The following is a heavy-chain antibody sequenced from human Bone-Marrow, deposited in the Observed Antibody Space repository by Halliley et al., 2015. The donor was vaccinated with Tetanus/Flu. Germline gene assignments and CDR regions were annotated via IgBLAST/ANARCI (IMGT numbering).Heavy chain of an antibody. CDR2: VYHPGRT. CDR3: ARDDTVGTLDF. V-gene: IGHV4-59*01. Sequence: LEWIGYVYHPGRTDYNPSLKSRVTISLDTSKRQFSLKLNSVTAADAAVYYCARDDTVGTLDFWGRGTLVTVSS. J-gene: IGHJ4*02. D-gene: IGHD1-26*01.